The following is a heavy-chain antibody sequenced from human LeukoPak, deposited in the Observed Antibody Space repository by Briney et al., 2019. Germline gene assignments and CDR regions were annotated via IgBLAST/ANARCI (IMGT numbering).Heavy chain of an antibody. J-gene: IGHJ4*02. CDR2: IKQDGSEK. V-gene: IGHV3-7*01. CDR1: GYTFSTYW. CDR3: ARWRGAQSEFEY. D-gene: IGHD3-3*01. Sequence: GGSLRLSCTASGYTFSTYWMSWVRQAPGKGLECVASIKQDGSEKEYVDSVKGRFTISRDNAKNSLYLQMISLRAEDTAVYYCARWRGAQSEFEYWGQGTLVTVSS.